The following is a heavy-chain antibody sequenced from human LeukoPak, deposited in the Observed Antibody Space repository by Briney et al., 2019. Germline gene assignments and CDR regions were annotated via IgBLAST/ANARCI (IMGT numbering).Heavy chain of an antibody. Sequence: PSQTLSLTCTVSGGSISSGDHSWGWIRQPPGKDLEWIGYTYHSGTTYYKPSLKSRITISVDKSKNQFSLKLSSVTAADTAVYYCARGLRWELLVRDAFDIWGQGTMVTVSS. J-gene: IGHJ3*02. V-gene: IGHV4-30-2*01. CDR1: GGSISSGDHS. CDR2: TYHSGTT. D-gene: IGHD1-26*01. CDR3: ARGLRWELLVRDAFDI.